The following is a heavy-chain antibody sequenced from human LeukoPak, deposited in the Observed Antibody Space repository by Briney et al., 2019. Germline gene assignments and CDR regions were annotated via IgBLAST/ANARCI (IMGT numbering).Heavy chain of an antibody. J-gene: IGHJ4*02. CDR1: GFTFSSYW. V-gene: IGHV3-7*04. D-gene: IGHD1-26*01. CDR3: ARGTDYYVE. Sequence: PGGSLRLSCAGSGFTFSSYWMTWVRQAPGKGLEWVANIKQDGSEKYYVDSVKGRFTISRDNAKNSLYLQMNSLRAEDTAVYYCARGTDYYVEWGQGTLVTVSS. CDR2: IKQDGSEK.